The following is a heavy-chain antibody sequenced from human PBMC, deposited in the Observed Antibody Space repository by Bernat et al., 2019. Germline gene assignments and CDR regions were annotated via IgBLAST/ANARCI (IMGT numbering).Heavy chain of an antibody. J-gene: IGHJ4*02. CDR2: IWYDGSNK. D-gene: IGHD4-23*01. CDR1: GFTFSIYG. Sequence: QVQLVESGGGVVQPVRSLRLSCAASGFTFSIYGMHWVRQAPGKWLEWVAVIWYDGSNKYYADSVKGRFAISIDNSKNTLYLQMNSLRAEDTAVYYCARAVGPFDYWGQGTLVTVSS. V-gene: IGHV3-33*01. CDR3: ARAVGPFDY.